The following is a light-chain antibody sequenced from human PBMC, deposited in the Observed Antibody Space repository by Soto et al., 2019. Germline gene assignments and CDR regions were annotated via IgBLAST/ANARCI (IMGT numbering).Light chain of an antibody. CDR3: QSYDSSLIYV. CDR1: SSNIGAGYD. V-gene: IGLV1-40*01. J-gene: IGLJ1*01. CDR2: GNN. Sequence: QSVLTQPPSVSGAPGQRVTISCTGTSSNIGAGYDVHWYQQLPGTAPKLLIYGNNNRPSGVPDRFSGSKSGTSASLAITGLQAEDEADYYCQSYDSSLIYVFGTATKLTVL.